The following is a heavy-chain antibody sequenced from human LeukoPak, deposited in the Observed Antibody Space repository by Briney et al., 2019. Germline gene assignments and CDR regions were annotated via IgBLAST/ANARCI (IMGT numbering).Heavy chain of an antibody. Sequence: ASVKVSCKASGYTFTTYEIYWVRQATGQGLEWVGWMSPSSGNTVYAQKFQGRVTITRNISISTVYLELSSLRSEDTAVYYCARNFGGLGYWGQGTLVTVSS. V-gene: IGHV1-8*03. CDR3: ARNFGGLGY. J-gene: IGHJ4*02. D-gene: IGHD3-16*01. CDR2: MSPSSGNT. CDR1: GYTFTTYE.